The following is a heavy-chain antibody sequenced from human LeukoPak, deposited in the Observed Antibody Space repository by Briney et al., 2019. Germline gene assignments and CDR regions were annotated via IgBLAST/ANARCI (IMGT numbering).Heavy chain of an antibody. V-gene: IGHV1-69*04. CDR1: GGTFSSYA. D-gene: IGHD3-22*01. CDR3: AASDPMIAKFDY. CDR2: IIPILGIA. J-gene: IGHJ4*02. Sequence: SVKVSCKASGGTFSSYAISWVRQAHGQWLEWMGRIIPILGIANYAQKFQGRVTITADKSTSTAYMELSSLRSEDTAVYYCAASDPMIAKFDYWGQGTLVTVSS.